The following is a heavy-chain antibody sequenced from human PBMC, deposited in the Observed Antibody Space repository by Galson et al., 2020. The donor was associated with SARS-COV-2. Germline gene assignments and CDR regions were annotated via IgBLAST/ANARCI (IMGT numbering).Heavy chain of an antibody. CDR2: IFIGGTT. CDR3: AGGHYGLVSGYSTIYYYHGMDV. J-gene: IGHJ6*02. Sequence: SETLSLTCTVSGASMSSYYWNWVRQADGEQLEWIGRIFIGGTTNYNPSLQGRLTMSLDRSKNQFSLKLNSVTAADTAVYYCAGGHYGLVSGYSTIYYYHGMDVWGQGTTVTVSS. V-gene: IGHV4-4*07. D-gene: IGHD3-22*01. CDR1: GASMSSYY.